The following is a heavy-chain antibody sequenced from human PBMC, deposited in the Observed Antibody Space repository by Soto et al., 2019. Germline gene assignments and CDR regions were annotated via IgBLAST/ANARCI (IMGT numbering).Heavy chain of an antibody. V-gene: IGHV5-10-1*01. CDR1: GYSFTSYW. CDR2: IDPSDSYT. J-gene: IGHJ3*02. D-gene: IGHD3-9*01. Sequence: GESLKISCKGSGYSFTSYWISWVRQMPGKGLEWMGRIDPSDSYTNYSPSFQGHVTISADKSISTAYLQWSSLKASDTAMYYCARHRTLVQYYDILTGYQPGAFEIWGQGTMVTVSS. CDR3: ARHRTLVQYYDILTGYQPGAFEI.